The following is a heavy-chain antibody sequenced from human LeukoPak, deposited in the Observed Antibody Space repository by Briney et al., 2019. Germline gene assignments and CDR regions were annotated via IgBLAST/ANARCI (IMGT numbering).Heavy chain of an antibody. V-gene: IGHV4-34*01. CDR2: INHSGST. CDR1: GGSFSGYY. CDR3: ARVKTLYCSGGSCYLWYYMDV. D-gene: IGHD2-15*01. Sequence: SETLSLTCAVYGGSFSGYYWSWIRQPPGKGLEWIGEINHSGSTNYNPSLTSRVTISVDTSKNQFSLKLSSVTAADTAVYYCARVKTLYCSGGSCYLWYYMDVWGKGTTVTISS. J-gene: IGHJ6*03.